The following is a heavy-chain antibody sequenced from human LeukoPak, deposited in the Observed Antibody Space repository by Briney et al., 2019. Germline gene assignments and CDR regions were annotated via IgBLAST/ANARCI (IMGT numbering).Heavy chain of an antibody. J-gene: IGHJ6*03. Sequence: SETLSLTCTVSGGSISSYYWSWIRQPPGKGVEWVGYMYYSGSTNYHPSLNSRVTISVDTSKNQFSLKLSSVTAADTAVYYCARGGYTSYYYYMDVWGEGTTVTVSS. CDR1: GGSISSYY. V-gene: IGHV4-59*01. CDR2: MYYSGST. D-gene: IGHD5-18*01. CDR3: ARGGYTSYYYYMDV.